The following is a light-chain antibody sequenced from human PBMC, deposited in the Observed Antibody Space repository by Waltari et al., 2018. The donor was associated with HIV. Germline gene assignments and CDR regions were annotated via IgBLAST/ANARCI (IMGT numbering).Light chain of an antibody. V-gene: IGKV3-20*01. CDR3: QQYGSSPLT. CDR1: QRVSRF. J-gene: IGKJ4*01. CDR2: EAS. Sequence: EIVLTQSPATLSLSPGERATLSCRASQRVSRFLGWYQQRPGQAPRLLIYEASTRATGIPDRFSGSGSGTDFTLTISRLEPEDSAMYYCQQYGSSPLTFGGGTKVEIK.